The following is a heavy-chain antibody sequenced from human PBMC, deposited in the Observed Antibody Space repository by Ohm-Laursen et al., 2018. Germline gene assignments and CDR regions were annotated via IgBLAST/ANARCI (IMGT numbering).Heavy chain of an antibody. J-gene: IGHJ6*02. CDR3: ARDQDYCSGGSCYSGVDYYYGMDV. V-gene: IGHV1-69*06. Sequence: SSVKVSCKASGGTFSSYAISWVRQAPGQGLEGMGGLTPIFGTAHYAQKFQGRVTITADKSTSTAYMELSSLRSEDTAVYYCARDQDYCSGGSCYSGVDYYYGMDVWGQGTTVTVSS. CDR1: GGTFSSYA. CDR2: LTPIFGTA. D-gene: IGHD2-15*01.